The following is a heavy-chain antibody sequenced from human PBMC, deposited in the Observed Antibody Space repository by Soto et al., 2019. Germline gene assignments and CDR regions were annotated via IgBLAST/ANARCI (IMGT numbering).Heavy chain of an antibody. Sequence: GGSLRLSCAASGFTFSSYWMHWVRQAPGKGLVWVSRINSDGSSTSYADSVKGRFTISRDNAKNTLYLQMNSLRAEDTAVYYCARENNRFGELEFDYWGQGTLVTVSS. CDR1: GFTFSSYW. J-gene: IGHJ4*02. CDR2: INSDGSST. V-gene: IGHV3-74*01. D-gene: IGHD3-10*01. CDR3: ARENNRFGELEFDY.